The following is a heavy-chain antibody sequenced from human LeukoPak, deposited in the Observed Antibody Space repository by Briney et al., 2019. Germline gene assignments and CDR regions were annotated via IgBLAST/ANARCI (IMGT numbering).Heavy chain of an antibody. CDR2: IYYSGST. CDR1: GGSISSYY. CDR3: ARDLYSNYTDSGFDP. D-gene: IGHD4-11*01. Sequence: SETLSLTCTVSGGSISSYYWSWIRQPPGKGLEWIGYIYYSGSTNYNPSLKSRVTISVDTSKNQFSLKLSSVTAADTAVYYCARDLYSNYTDSGFDPRGQGTLVTVSS. V-gene: IGHV4-59*01. J-gene: IGHJ5*02.